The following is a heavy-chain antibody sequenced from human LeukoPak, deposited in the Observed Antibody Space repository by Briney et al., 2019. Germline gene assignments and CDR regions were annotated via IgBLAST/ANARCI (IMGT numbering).Heavy chain of an antibody. CDR2: ISAYNGNT. V-gene: IGHV1-18*01. CDR3: ARSSPGDNWFDP. D-gene: IGHD2-2*01. Sequence: ASVKVSCKASGYTFTSYGISWVRQAPGQGLEWMGWISAYNGNTNYAQKLQGRVTMTTGTSTSTAYMELRSLRSDDTAVYYCARSSPGDNWFDPWGQGTLVTVSS. J-gene: IGHJ5*02. CDR1: GYTFTSYG.